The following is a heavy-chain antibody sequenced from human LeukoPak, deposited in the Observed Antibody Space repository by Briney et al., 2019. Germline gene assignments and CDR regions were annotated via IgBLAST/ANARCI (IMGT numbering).Heavy chain of an antibody. Sequence: SETLSLTCTVSGGSISGYYWSWIRQPPGKGLEWIGYIYYSGSTNYNPSLKSRVTISVDTSKNQFSLKLSSVTAADTAVYYCARGAITMIARGSYFDYWGQGTLVTVSS. CDR1: GGSISGYY. V-gene: IGHV4-59*01. CDR2: IYYSGST. J-gene: IGHJ4*02. D-gene: IGHD3-22*01. CDR3: ARGAITMIARGSYFDY.